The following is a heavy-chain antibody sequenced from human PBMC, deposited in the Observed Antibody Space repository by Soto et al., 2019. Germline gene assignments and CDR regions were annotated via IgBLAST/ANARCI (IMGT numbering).Heavy chain of an antibody. CDR3: ARATRLTKTSFLDY. J-gene: IGHJ4*02. V-gene: IGHV3-72*01. CDR2: TRNRGKSYTT. Sequence: GGSLRLSCVGSGFISSDYYMDWVRQAPGQGLEWVGRTRNRGKSYTTEYAASVRGRFIISRDDSKNSLYLQMNSLKTEDTAVYYCARATRLTKTSFLDYWGQGTLVTVSS. D-gene: IGHD4-4*01. CDR1: GFISSDYY.